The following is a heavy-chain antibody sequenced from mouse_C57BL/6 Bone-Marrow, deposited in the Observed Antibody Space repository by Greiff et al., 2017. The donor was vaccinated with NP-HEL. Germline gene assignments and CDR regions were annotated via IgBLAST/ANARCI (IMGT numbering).Heavy chain of an antibody. Sequence: VQLQESGAELARPGASVKMSCKASGYTFTSYTMHWVKQRPGQGLEWIGYINPSSGYTKYNQKFKDKATLTADKSSSTAYMQLSSLTSEDSAVYYCARWGIYYDYDWFAYWGQGTLVTVSA. CDR3: ARWGIYYDYDWFAY. V-gene: IGHV1-4*01. J-gene: IGHJ3*01. CDR1: GYTFTSYT. D-gene: IGHD2-4*01. CDR2: INPSSGYT.